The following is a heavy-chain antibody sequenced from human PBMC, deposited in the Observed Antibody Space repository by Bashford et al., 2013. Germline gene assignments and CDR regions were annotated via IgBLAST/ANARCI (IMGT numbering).Heavy chain of an antibody. CDR2: MKEDGTEQ. CDR3: ARASAILVATT. Sequence: VRQAPGKGLEWVAIMKEDGTEQYFVDSVKGRFTISRDNAKNSLHLQMSSLRDEDTAVYYCARASAILVATTWGQGTLVTVS. D-gene: IGHD3-9*01. J-gene: IGHJ4*02. V-gene: IGHV3-7*01.